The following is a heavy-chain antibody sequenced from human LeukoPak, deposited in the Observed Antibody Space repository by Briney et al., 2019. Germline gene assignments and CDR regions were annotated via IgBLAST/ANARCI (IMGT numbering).Heavy chain of an antibody. D-gene: IGHD2-2*01. CDR3: AREVDCSSPSCQLDY. CDR2: INPNSGGT. J-gene: IGHJ4*02. V-gene: IGHV1-2*02. CDR1: GYTFTGYY. Sequence: ASVKVSCTASGYTFTGYYMHWVRQAPGQGLEWIAWINPNSGGTNYAQKFQGRVTMTRDTSITTAYLELSSRRSDDTAVYYCAREVDCSSPSCQLDYWGQGTLVTVSS.